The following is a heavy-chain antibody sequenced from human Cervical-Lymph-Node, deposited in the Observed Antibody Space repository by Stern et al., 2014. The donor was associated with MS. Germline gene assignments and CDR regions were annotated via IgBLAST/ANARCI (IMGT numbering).Heavy chain of an antibody. J-gene: IGHJ4*02. CDR1: GYTFTNYV. V-gene: IGHV1-3*01. CDR2: INAGNGNT. Sequence: QVQLVESGAGVKKPGASVKVSCKASGYTFTNYVMHWVRQAPGQRLEWMGWINAGNGNTRYSQRFLGRVTFTRDTSATTAYMELSSLRSEDTAIYYCARVSSSWLWYFDYWGQGTLVSVSS. CDR3: ARVSSSWLWYFDY. D-gene: IGHD6-13*01.